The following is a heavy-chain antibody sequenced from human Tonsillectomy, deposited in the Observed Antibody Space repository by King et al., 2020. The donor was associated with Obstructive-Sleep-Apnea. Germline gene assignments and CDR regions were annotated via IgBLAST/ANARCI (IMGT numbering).Heavy chain of an antibody. J-gene: IGHJ4*02. CDR3: ARESGGSGSYDY. V-gene: IGHV4-39*07. D-gene: IGHD3-10*01. CDR1: GASISSSGYY. Sequence: QLQESGPGLVKPSETLSLTCTVSGASISSSGYYWGWIRQPPGKGLEWIGTIYFSGSTYYNPSLKSRVTISVDMSKNLFSLKMSSVPAADTAVYYCARESGGSGSYDYWGQGTLVTVSS. CDR2: IYFSGST.